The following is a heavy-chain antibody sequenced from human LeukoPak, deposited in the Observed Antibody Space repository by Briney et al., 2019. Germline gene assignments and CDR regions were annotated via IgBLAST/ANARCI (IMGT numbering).Heavy chain of an antibody. CDR3: GRGHRFCSRGNCNTPVDY. V-gene: IGHV3-23*01. CDR1: GFTFTNNA. D-gene: IGHD2-15*01. J-gene: IGHJ4*02. CDR2: IGGGDVEI. Sequence: RGSLGHFRALSGFTFTNNAMTWVRQAPRKGLEWVSTIGGGDVEIHYADSVKGRFTISRDNSNNTLYLQMNSLRAEDTAVYYCGRGHRFCSRGNCNTPVDYWGQGTLVTVSS.